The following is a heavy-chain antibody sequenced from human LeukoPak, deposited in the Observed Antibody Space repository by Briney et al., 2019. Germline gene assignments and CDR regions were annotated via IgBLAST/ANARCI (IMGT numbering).Heavy chain of an antibody. V-gene: IGHV3-7*01. CDR3: ARYPFLGMVIIKIYAFDI. CDR1: GFTFSSYW. Sequence: VGSLRLSCAASGFTFSSYWMIWVRQAPGKGLEWVANIKQDGSEKYYVDSVKGRFTISRDNAKNSLYLQMNSLRAEDPPGYHCARYPFLGMVIIKIYAFDIWRYATTFTVSS. J-gene: IGHJ3*02. CDR2: IKQDGSEK. D-gene: IGHD3-3*01.